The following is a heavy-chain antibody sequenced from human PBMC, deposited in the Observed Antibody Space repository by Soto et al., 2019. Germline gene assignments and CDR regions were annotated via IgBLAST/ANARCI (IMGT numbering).Heavy chain of an antibody. V-gene: IGHV3-33*01. Sequence: TGGSLRLSCAASGFTFSSYGMHWVRQAPGKGLEWVVVIWYDGSNKYYADSVKGRFTISRDNSKNTLYLQMNSLRAEDTAVYYCARAAGECSGGSCYPGVDVWDKGTTVTVSS. CDR3: ARAAGECSGGSCYPGVDV. J-gene: IGHJ6*04. CDR1: GFTFSSYG. CDR2: IWYDGSNK. D-gene: IGHD2-15*01.